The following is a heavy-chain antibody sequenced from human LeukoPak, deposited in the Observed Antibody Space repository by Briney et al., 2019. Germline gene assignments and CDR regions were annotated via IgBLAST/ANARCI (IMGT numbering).Heavy chain of an antibody. Sequence: ASVKVSCKASGYTFTGYYMHWVRQAPGQGLEWMGWINPNSGGTNYARKFQGRVTMTRDTSISTAYMELSRLRSDDTAVYYCARERKQWLVRADGLIDYWGRGTLVTVSS. CDR1: GYTFTGYY. CDR3: ARERKQWLVRADGLIDY. CDR2: INPNSGGT. V-gene: IGHV1-2*02. J-gene: IGHJ4*02. D-gene: IGHD6-19*01.